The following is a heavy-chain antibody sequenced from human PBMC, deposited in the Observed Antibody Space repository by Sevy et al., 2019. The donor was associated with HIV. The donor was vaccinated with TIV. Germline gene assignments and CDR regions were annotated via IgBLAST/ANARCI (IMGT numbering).Heavy chain of an antibody. CDR2: INPNNGGT. V-gene: IGHV1-2*02. CDR3: ARASHVSGGYTNDY. D-gene: IGHD3-10*01. J-gene: IGHJ4*02. CDR1: GYTFTDYY. Sequence: ASVKVSCRASGYTFTDYYLHWVRQAPGQGLEWMGWINPNNGGTEYAQRFQGRVAMTRDTSISTVYMELSRLRSDDTAVYYCARASHVSGGYTNDYWGQGTLVTVSS.